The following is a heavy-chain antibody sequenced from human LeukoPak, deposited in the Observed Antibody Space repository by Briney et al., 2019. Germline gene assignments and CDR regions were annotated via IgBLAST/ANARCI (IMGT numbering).Heavy chain of an antibody. J-gene: IGHJ4*02. Sequence: LRLSCAASGFTFSSHWMHWVRQPPGKGLEWLGSIYYSGSTYYNPSLKSRVTISVDTSKNQFSLNLYSVTAADTAVFYCARSYYYDYRQIDYWGQGTLVTVSS. CDR1: GFTFSSHW. D-gene: IGHD3-22*01. CDR3: ARSYYYDYRQIDY. CDR2: IYYSGST. V-gene: IGHV4-39*01.